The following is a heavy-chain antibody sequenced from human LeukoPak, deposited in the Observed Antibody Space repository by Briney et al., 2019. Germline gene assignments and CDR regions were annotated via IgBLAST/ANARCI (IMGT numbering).Heavy chain of an antibody. Sequence: PSETLSLTCTVSGGSISRDYWSWIRQPPGKGLEWIGYIYYSGSTNYNPSLKSRVTISVDTSKNQFSLKLSSVTAADTAVYYCARASSSWYPFDYWGQGTLVTVSS. CDR2: IYYSGST. CDR1: GGSISRDY. CDR3: ARASSSWYPFDY. V-gene: IGHV4-59*01. D-gene: IGHD6-13*01. J-gene: IGHJ4*02.